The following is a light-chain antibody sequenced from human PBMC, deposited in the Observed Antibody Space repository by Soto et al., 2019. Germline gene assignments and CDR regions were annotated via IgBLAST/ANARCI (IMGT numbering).Light chain of an antibody. CDR3: CSYAGSYTYV. Sequence: QSVLPQPSSVSGSPGQSVTISCTGTSSDVGGHNYVSWYQQHPGKAPNLMISSVSKRPSGVPDRFSGSKSGNTASLTISGLQAEDEADYYCCSYAGSYTYVFGTGTKVTVL. CDR2: SVS. V-gene: IGLV2-11*01. J-gene: IGLJ1*01. CDR1: SSDVGGHNY.